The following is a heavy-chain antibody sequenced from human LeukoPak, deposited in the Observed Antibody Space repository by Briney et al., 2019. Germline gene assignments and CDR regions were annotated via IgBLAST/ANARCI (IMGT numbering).Heavy chain of an antibody. CDR1: GYSFTSYW. CDR3: AKAYSGYSSGWSFDH. Sequence: GESLKISCQGSGYSFTSYWIGWVRQLPGKGLEWMGIIYPGDSDTRYSPSFQGQVTISTDKSISTAYLQWSSLKASDTAMYYCAKAYSGYSSGWSFDHWGQGTLVTVSS. D-gene: IGHD6-19*01. CDR2: IYPGDSDT. J-gene: IGHJ4*02. V-gene: IGHV5-51*01.